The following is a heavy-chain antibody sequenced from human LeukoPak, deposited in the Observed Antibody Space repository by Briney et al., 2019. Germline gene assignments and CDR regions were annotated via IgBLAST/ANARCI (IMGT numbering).Heavy chain of an antibody. V-gene: IGHV4-4*07. CDR3: ARTGGGPPYYYYYMDV. D-gene: IGHD7-27*01. Sequence: SETLSLTCTVSGGSISSYYWSWIRQSAGKGLEWIGRIYISGSINYNPSLKSRVTMSLDASKNQFSLKLSSVTAADTAVYYCARTGGGPPYYYYYMDVWGKGITVTVSS. CDR2: IYISGSI. CDR1: GGSISSYY. J-gene: IGHJ6*03.